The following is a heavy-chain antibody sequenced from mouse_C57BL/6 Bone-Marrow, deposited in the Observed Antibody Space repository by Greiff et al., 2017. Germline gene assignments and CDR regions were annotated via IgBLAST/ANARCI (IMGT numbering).Heavy chain of an antibody. CDR2: IDTENGDT. J-gene: IGHJ3*01. CDR1: GFNIKDDY. Sequence: VQLKESGAELVRPGASVKLSCTASGFNIKDDYMHWVKQRPEQGLEWIGWIDTENGDTEYATKFQGKATITVDTSSNKAYLQLSSLTSEDTAVYYCTRIAYWGQGTLVTVSA. V-gene: IGHV14-4*01. CDR3: TRIAY.